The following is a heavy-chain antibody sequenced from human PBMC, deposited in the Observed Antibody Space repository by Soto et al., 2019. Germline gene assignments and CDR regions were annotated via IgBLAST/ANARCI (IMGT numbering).Heavy chain of an antibody. V-gene: IGHV1-46*01. CDR1: GYTFTSYY. D-gene: IGHD7-27*01. CDR2: INPSGGST. Sequence: ASVKVSCKASGYTFTSYYMHWVRQAPGQGLEWMGIINPSGGSTSYAQKFQGRVTMTRDTSTSTVYMELSSLRSEDTAVYYCASASGDLNAFDISGQGTIVTVSS. CDR3: ASASGDLNAFDI. J-gene: IGHJ3*02.